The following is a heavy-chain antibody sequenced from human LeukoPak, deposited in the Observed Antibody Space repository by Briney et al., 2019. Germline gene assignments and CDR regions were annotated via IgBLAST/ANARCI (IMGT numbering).Heavy chain of an antibody. CDR3: ASTDTAMAPFDY. Sequence: GGSLRLSCAASGFTVSSNYMSWVRQAPGKGLEWVSVIYSGGSTYYADSVKGRFTISRDNSKNTLYLQMNSLRAEDTAVYYYASTDTAMAPFDYWSQGTLVTVSS. CDR1: GFTVSSNY. CDR2: IYSGGST. D-gene: IGHD5-18*01. V-gene: IGHV3-53*01. J-gene: IGHJ4*02.